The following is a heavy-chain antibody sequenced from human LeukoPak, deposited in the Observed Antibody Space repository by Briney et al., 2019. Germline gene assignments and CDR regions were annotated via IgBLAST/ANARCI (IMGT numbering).Heavy chain of an antibody. Sequence: SETLSLTCTVSGGSISSYYWSWIGQPAGKGLEWFGRIYTSGSTNYNPSLKSRVTISVDKSKNQFSLKLSSVTAADTAVYYCARDAVCSSTSCYGYYYYYMDVWGKGTTVTVSS. CDR2: IYTSGST. J-gene: IGHJ6*03. CDR1: GGSISSYY. D-gene: IGHD2-2*01. CDR3: ARDAVCSSTSCYGYYYYYMDV. V-gene: IGHV4-4*07.